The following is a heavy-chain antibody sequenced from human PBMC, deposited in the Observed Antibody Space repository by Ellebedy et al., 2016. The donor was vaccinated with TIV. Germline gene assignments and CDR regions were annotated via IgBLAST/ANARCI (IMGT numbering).Heavy chain of an antibody. CDR1: GSTFSSYW. J-gene: IGHJ4*02. CDR2: IKQDESEK. V-gene: IGHV3-7*04. Sequence: PGGSLRLSCAASGSTFSSYWMSRVRQAPGKGLEWVANIKQDESEKYYVGSVKGRFTVSRDNAENSLYLQMNSLRADDSAVYYCARAGRPLDYWGQGTLVTVSS. D-gene: IGHD3-10*01. CDR3: ARAGRPLDY.